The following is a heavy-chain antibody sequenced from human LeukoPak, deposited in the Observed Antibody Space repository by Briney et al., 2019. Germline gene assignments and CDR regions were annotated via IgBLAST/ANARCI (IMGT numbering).Heavy chain of an antibody. CDR3: AKTYGSGSYYKAEN. J-gene: IGHJ4*01. Sequence: PGGSLRLSCAASGFTFSSHGMHWVRQAPGKGLEWVAVISYDGSNKYYADSVKGRFTISRDNTKNTLYLQMNSLRAEDTAVYYCAKTYGSGSYYKAENWGHGTLVTVSS. V-gene: IGHV3-30*18. D-gene: IGHD3-10*01. CDR1: GFTFSSHG. CDR2: ISYDGSNK.